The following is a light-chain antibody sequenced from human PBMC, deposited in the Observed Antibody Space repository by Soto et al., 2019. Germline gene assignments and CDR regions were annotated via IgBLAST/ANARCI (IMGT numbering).Light chain of an antibody. Sequence: EIVLTQSPGTLSLSPGERATLSCRASQSVGRNYLAWYQQKPGQAPRLLIHAASSRATGIPDTFSGSGSETDFTLTIARLEAEDFAVYICQQYGGTPPTFGLGTKVEI. CDR1: QSVGRNY. CDR3: QQYGGTPPT. V-gene: IGKV3-20*01. J-gene: IGKJ1*01. CDR2: AAS.